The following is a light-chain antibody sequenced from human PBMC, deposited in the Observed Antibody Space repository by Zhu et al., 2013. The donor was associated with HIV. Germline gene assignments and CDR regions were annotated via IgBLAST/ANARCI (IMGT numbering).Light chain of an antibody. J-gene: IGKJ3*01. CDR3: QQYFSIPFT. Sequence: DIVMTQSPDSLAVSLGERATFNCKSSQTLLYSSNNKNYLAWYQQKPGQPPKLLIYWASIRESGVPDRFSGSESGTDFTLTISSLQAEDVAVYYCQQYFSIPFTFGPGTRVDIK. CDR2: WAS. CDR1: QTLLYSSNNKNY. V-gene: IGKV4-1*01.